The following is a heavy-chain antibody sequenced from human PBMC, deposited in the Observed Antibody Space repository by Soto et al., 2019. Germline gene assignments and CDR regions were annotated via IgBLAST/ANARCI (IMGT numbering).Heavy chain of an antibody. CDR2: ISGSSNTT. J-gene: IGHJ6*02. V-gene: IGHV3-48*02. CDR3: AREGYYSYYYGMDV. Sequence: EVQLVESGGGLVQPGRSLRLSCAASGFTFSTYAMNWVRQAPGKGLEWLSYISGSSNTTYYADSVKGRFTISRDNAKKSVYLQMNSLTDEDTAMYYCAREGYYSYYYGMDVWGQGTTVIVSS. CDR1: GFTFSTYA. D-gene: IGHD3-22*01.